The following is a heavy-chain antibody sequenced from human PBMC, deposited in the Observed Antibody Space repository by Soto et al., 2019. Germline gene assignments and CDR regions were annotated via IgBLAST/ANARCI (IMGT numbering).Heavy chain of an antibody. CDR1: GGSISSGGYY. Sequence: QVQLQESGPGLVKPSQTLSLTCTVSGGSISSGGYYWSWIRQHPGKGLEWIGYIYYSGSTYYNPSPKSVVTISEYTSMNHCSPWLCAVTAADTAVYYCARAFSGSFKCGFDPWGQGTLVTVSS. J-gene: IGHJ5*02. V-gene: IGHV4-31*01. D-gene: IGHD1-26*01. CDR2: IYYSGST. CDR3: ARAFSGSFKCGFDP.